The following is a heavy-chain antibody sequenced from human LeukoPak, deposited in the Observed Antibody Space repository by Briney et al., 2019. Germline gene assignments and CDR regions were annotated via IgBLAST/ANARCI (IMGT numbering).Heavy chain of an antibody. CDR3: ARDLFCSYGVCPV. Sequence: SGGSLRLSCGASGNTFSTYSMNWVRQAPGKGLEWVSSISRSSRYIYYADSVKGRFTISRDDAKNSLFLQMNSLRADDTAVYYCARDLFCSYGVCPVWGQGTTVTVSS. CDR2: ISRSSRYI. CDR1: GNTFSTYS. J-gene: IGHJ6*02. D-gene: IGHD2-8*01. V-gene: IGHV3-21*01.